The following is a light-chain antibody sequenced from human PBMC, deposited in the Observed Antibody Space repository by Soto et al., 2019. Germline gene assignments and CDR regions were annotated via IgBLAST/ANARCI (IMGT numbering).Light chain of an antibody. CDR1: SSDVGGYNY. Sequence: QSVLSQPPSASGSPGQSVTISCTGTSSDVGGYNYVSWYQQDPGKAPKLIIYEVSNRPSGVSNRFSGSKSGNTASLTISGLQAEDEADYYCSSFRSGSTLFGTGTKLTVL. CDR2: EVS. V-gene: IGLV2-14*01. CDR3: SSFRSGSTL. J-gene: IGLJ1*01.